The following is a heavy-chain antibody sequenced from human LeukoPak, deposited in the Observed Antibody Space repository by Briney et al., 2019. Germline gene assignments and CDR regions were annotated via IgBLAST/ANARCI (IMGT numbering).Heavy chain of an antibody. CDR3: TTDPPGDY. CDR1: GFTFSDAW. V-gene: IGHV3-15*01. Sequence: GGSLRLSCAASGFTFSDAWMSWVRQAAGKGLEWVGRIKRDIDGGTTDYAAPVKGRFTISRDDSKNTLYLQMNSLRVEDTAMYYCTTDPPGDYWGRGNLVTVSS. J-gene: IGHJ4*02. CDR2: IKRDIDGGTT.